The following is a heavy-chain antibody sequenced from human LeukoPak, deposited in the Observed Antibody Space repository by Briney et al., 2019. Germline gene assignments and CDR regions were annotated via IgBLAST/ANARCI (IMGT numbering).Heavy chain of an antibody. D-gene: IGHD5-18*01. Sequence: GGSLRLSCAASGFTFSSYSMNWVRQAPGKGLEWVSYISSSSTTIYYPDSVKGRFTISRDNAKNSLYLQMNSLRVEDTAVYYCARGRFAAMAGKYDYWGQGTLVTVSS. CDR3: ARGRFAAMAGKYDY. V-gene: IGHV3-48*01. CDR2: ISSSSTTI. CDR1: GFTFSSYS. J-gene: IGHJ4*02.